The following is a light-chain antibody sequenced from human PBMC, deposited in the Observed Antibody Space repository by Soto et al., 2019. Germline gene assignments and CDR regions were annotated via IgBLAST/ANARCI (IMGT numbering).Light chain of an antibody. V-gene: IGLV1-44*01. CDR2: SGN. CDR1: SSNIGRNT. J-gene: IGLJ2*01. CDR3: AAWDASLNGVV. Sequence: QSVLTQPPSASGTPGQRVTISCSGSSSNIGRNTVNWYQQLPGTAPKLLIYSGNQRPSGVPDRFSGSKSGTSASLAISGLQSDDEADYYCAAWDASLNGVVFGGGTKLTV.